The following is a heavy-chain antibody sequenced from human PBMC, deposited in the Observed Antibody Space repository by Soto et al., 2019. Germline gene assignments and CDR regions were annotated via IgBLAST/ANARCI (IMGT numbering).Heavy chain of an antibody. V-gene: IGHV5-10-1*01. D-gene: IGHD3-22*01. CDR1: GYSFTSYW. J-gene: IGHJ4*02. CDR3: ARRYYDSSGYSVSDY. CDR2: INPSDSYT. Sequence: PGESLKISCKGSGYSFTSYWISWVRQMPGKGLEWMGRINPSDSYTNYSPSFQGHVTISTDRSISTAYLQWSSLKASDTAMYYCARRYYDSSGYSVSDYWGQGTLVTVSS.